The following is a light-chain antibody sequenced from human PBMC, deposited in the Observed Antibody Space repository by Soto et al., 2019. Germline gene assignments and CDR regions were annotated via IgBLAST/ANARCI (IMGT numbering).Light chain of an antibody. J-gene: IGLJ2*01. Sequence: QPVLTQAPSASATPGQRVTISCSGGRSNIGGSTVQWYQHLPGMAPKLLIYSTKQRPSGVPARFSGSKSGTSASLAISGLQSEDEADYYCAAWDHSLSGPVFGGGTKVTVL. CDR1: RSNIGGST. CDR2: STK. V-gene: IGLV1-44*01. CDR3: AAWDHSLSGPV.